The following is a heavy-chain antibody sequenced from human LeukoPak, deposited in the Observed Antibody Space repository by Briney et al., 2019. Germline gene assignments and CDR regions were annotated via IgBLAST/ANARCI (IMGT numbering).Heavy chain of an antibody. CDR2: ISWNSGSI. J-gene: IGHJ6*02. V-gene: IGHV3-9*01. D-gene: IGHD6-13*01. CDR3: AKDIDQLASGGMDV. CDR1: GFTFDDYA. Sequence: GGSLRLSCAASGFTFDDYAMHWVRQAPGKGLEWVSGISWNSGSIGYADSVEGRFTISRDNAKNSLYLQMNSLRAEDTALYYCAKDIDQLASGGMDVWGQGTTVTVSS.